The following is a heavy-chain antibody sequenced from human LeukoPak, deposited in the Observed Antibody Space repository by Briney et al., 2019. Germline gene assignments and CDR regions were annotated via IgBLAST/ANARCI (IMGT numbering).Heavy chain of an antibody. Sequence: GGSLRLSCATSGFTFSSYEMNWVRQAPGKGLEWVSYISSSGSTIYCADSVKGRFTISRDNAKNSLYLQMNSLRAEDTAVYYCAELGITMIGGVWGKGTTVTISS. D-gene: IGHD3-10*02. V-gene: IGHV3-48*03. J-gene: IGHJ6*04. CDR2: ISSSGSTI. CDR3: AELGITMIGGV. CDR1: GFTFSSYE.